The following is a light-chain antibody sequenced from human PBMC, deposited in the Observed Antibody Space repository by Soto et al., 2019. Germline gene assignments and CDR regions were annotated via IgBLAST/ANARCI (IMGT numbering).Light chain of an antibody. CDR3: QQYGSSPPVT. J-gene: IGKJ5*01. V-gene: IGKV3-20*01. CDR2: GAS. Sequence: ELVLTQSPGTLSLSPGERATLSCRASQSVSSSYLAWYQQKPGQAPRLLIYGASGRATGIPDRFSVSGSGTDFTLTINRLEPEDFAVYYCQQYGSSPPVTFGQGTRLEIK. CDR1: QSVSSSY.